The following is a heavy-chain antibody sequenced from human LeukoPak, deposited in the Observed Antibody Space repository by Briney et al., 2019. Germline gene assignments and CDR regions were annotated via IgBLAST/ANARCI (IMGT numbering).Heavy chain of an antibody. D-gene: IGHD4-17*01. J-gene: IGHJ5*02. Sequence: ASVNVSCKASGYAFTSSDINWVRQATGQGLEWMGWMNPNSGHAGYVQKFQGRVTMTRNSSISTAYMELSSLTSEDSAVYYCARGIRPTVSSHWFDPWGQGTLVTVSS. CDR3: ARGIRPTVSSHWFDP. CDR2: MNPNSGHA. CDR1: GYAFTSSD. V-gene: IGHV1-8*01.